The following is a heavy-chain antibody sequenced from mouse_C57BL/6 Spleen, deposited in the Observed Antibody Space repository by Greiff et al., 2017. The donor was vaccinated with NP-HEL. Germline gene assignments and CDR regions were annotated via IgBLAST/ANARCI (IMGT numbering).Heavy chain of an antibody. D-gene: IGHD2-3*01. V-gene: IGHV5-4*03. CDR1: GFTFSSYA. CDR2: ISDGGSYT. CDR3: ARVAVYDGSNGAMDY. Sequence: EVNVVESGGGLVKPGGSLKLSCAASGFTFSSYAMSWVRQTPEKRLEWVATISDGGSYTYYPDNVKGRFTISRDNAKNNLYLQMSHLKSEDTAMYYCARVAVYDGSNGAMDYWGQGTSVTVSS. J-gene: IGHJ4*01.